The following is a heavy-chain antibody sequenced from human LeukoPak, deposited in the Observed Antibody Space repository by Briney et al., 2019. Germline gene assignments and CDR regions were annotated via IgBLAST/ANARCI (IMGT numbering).Heavy chain of an antibody. J-gene: IGHJ4*02. V-gene: IGHV3-23*01. D-gene: IGHD6-13*01. CDR2: ISGSGGST. CDR1: GSTFSSYA. CDR3: AKDPIYSSSWYYFDY. Sequence: PGGSLRLSCAASGSTFSSYAMSWVRQAPGKGLEWVSAISGSGGSTYYADSVKGRFTISRDNSKNTLYLQMNSLRAEDTAVYYCAKDPIYSSSWYYFDYWGQGTLVTVSS.